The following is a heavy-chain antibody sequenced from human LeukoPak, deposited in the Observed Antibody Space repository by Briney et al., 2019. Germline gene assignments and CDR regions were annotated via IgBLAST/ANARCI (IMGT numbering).Heavy chain of an antibody. Sequence: SETLSLTCTVSGGSISNYYWSWIRQPPGKGLEWIGNIYYSGSTYFKPSLKSRVTISVDTSKNQFSLKLSSVTAADTAVYYCARGRRLALDYWAQGTLVTVSP. CDR1: GGSISNYY. CDR3: ARGRRLALDY. J-gene: IGHJ4*02. V-gene: IGHV4-59*12. CDR2: IYYSGST. D-gene: IGHD6-19*01.